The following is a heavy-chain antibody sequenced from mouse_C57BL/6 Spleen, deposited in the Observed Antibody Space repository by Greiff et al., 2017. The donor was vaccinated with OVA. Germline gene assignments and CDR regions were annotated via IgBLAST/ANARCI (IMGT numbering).Heavy chain of an antibody. V-gene: IGHV1-26*01. D-gene: IGHD2-3*01. CDR2: INPNNGGT. CDR3: ARSYDGYCPV. Sequence: EVQLQQSGPELVKPGASVKISCKASGYTFTDYYMNWVKQSHGKSLEWIGDINPNNGGTSYNQKFKGKATLTVDKSSSTAYMELRSLTSEDSAVYYCARSYDGYCPVWGTGTTVTVSS. J-gene: IGHJ1*03. CDR1: GYTFTDYY.